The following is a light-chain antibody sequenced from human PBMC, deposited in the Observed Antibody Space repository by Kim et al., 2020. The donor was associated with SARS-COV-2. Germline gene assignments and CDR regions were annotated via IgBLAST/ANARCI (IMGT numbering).Light chain of an antibody. V-gene: IGKV3D-15*01. CDR2: GAS. Sequence: EIVMTQSPATLSVSPGERATLSCRASQSVSSNFAWYQQKPGQAPRLLIFGASLRTTGIPARFSGSGSGTEFTLTISSLQSEDFPVYYCQQYNNWPPTFGQGTKVDIK. CDR1: QSVSSN. J-gene: IGKJ1*01. CDR3: QQYNNWPPT.